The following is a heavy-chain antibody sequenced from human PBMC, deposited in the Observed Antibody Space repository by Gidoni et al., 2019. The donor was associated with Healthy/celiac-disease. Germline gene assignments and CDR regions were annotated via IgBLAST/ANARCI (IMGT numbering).Heavy chain of an antibody. CDR1: GFTFSSYG. V-gene: IGHV3-33*01. CDR2: IWYDGSNK. CDR3: ARDPNYGGNSMDY. D-gene: IGHD4-17*01. J-gene: IGHJ4*02. Sequence: QVQLVESGGGVVQPGRSLRLSCAASGFTFSSYGMHWVRQAPGKGLEWVAVIWYDGSNKYYADSVKGRFTISRDNSKNTLYLQMNSLRAEDTAVYYCARDPNYGGNSMDYWGQGTLVTVSS.